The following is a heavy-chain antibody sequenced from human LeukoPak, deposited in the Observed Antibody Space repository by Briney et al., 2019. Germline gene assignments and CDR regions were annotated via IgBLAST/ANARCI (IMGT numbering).Heavy chain of an antibody. Sequence: SETLSLTCTVPGGSISSYYWSWIRQPPGKGLEWIGYIYYSGSTNYNPSLKSRVTISVDTSKNQFSLKLSSVTAADTAVYYCARADYFNWFDPWGQGTLVTVSS. V-gene: IGHV4-59*01. D-gene: IGHD2/OR15-2a*01. J-gene: IGHJ5*02. CDR3: ARADYFNWFDP. CDR2: IYYSGST. CDR1: GGSISSYY.